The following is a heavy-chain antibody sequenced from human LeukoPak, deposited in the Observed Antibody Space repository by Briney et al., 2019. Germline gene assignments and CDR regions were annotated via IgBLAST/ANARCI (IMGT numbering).Heavy chain of an antibody. CDR3: ARDRIRITMVRGVNWFDP. J-gene: IGHJ5*02. D-gene: IGHD3-10*01. Sequence: SETLSLTCTVSGGSISSSSYYWGWIRQPPGKGLEWIGSIYYSGSTYYNPSLKSRVTISVDTSKNQFSLKLSSVTAADTAVYYCARDRIRITMVRGVNWFDPWGQGTLVTVSS. CDR2: IYYSGST. V-gene: IGHV4-39*07. CDR1: GGSISSSSYY.